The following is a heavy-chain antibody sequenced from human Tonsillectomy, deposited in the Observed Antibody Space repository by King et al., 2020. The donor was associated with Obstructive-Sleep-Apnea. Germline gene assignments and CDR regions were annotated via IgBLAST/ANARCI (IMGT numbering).Heavy chain of an antibody. CDR2: ISYAGINK. Sequence: VQLVESGGGVVQPGRSLRLSCAASGLTFRSYSMHCVLQAPGKGWELGAFISYAGINKKYADYGKGRFTSSRDNSKNTLYLQMNSLRAEDTAVYYCARDRYSSSWSYYFDYWGQGTLVTVSS. V-gene: IGHV3-30*04. CDR1: GLTFRSYS. CDR3: ARDRYSSSWSYYFDY. J-gene: IGHJ4*02. D-gene: IGHD6-13*01.